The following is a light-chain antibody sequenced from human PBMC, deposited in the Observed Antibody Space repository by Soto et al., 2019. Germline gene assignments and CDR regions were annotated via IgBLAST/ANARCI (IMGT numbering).Light chain of an antibody. CDR3: QQYNSYSWT. V-gene: IGKV3-15*01. Sequence: ELVMTQSPGTLSVSPGERATLSCRASQSVSNALAWYQQKPGQPPRLLIYGASTRATGIPARFSGSGSGTEFTLTISSLQPDDFATYYCQQYNSYSWTFGQGTKVDIK. CDR2: GAS. J-gene: IGKJ1*01. CDR1: QSVSNA.